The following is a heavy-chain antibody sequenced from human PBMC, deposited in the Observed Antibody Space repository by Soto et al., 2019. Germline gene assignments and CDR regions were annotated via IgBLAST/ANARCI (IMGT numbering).Heavy chain of an antibody. Sequence: PSETLSLTCTVSGGSISRYYWSWIRQPPGKGLEWIGYVYYSGTTNYNPSLRSRVTISVDTSNNQFSLRLSPVTAADTAVYYCSRAPSAYSRGYGMDVWGQGTTVTVSS. J-gene: IGHJ6*02. CDR3: SRAPSAYSRGYGMDV. V-gene: IGHV4-59*01. CDR2: VYYSGTT. CDR1: GGSISRYY. D-gene: IGHD5-18*01.